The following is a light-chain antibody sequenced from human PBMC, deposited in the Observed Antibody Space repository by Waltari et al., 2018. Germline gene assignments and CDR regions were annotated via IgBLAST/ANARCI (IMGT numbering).Light chain of an antibody. CDR3: AAWDDSLSVV. V-gene: IGLV1-47*01. CDR2: RNN. CDR1: SSNIGSTY. Sequence: QSVLTQPPSASGTPGPRVTISCSGSSSNIGSTYVYWYQQLPGTAPKLLIYRNNRRPSGVPDRFAGSKSGTSASLAISGLRSEDEADYYCAAWDDSLSVVFGGGTKLTVL. J-gene: IGLJ2*01.